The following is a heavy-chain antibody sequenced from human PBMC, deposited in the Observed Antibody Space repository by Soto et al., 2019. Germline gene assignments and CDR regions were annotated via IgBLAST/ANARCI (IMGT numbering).Heavy chain of an antibody. CDR2: INHSGST. D-gene: IGHD6-13*01. CDR1: GGSFSGYY. Sequence: AVYGGSFSGYYWSWIRQPPGKGLEWIGEINHSGSTNYNPSLKSRVTISVDTSKNQSSLKLSSVTAADTAVYYCARGRVGPYSSSWYGRYWFDPWGQGTLVTVSS. CDR3: ARGRVGPYSSSWYGRYWFDP. J-gene: IGHJ5*02. V-gene: IGHV4-34*01.